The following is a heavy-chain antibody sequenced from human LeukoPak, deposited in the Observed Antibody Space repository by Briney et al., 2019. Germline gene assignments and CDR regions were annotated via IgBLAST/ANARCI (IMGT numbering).Heavy chain of an antibody. J-gene: IGHJ3*02. CDR1: GYTFTGYY. D-gene: IGHD3-9*01. V-gene: IGHV1-2*02. Sequence: ASVKVSCKASGYTFTGYYMHWVRQAPGQGLEWMGWINPNSGGTNYAQKFQGRVTMTRDTSISTAYMKLSRLRSDDTAVYYCANILTGTSSRSFDIWGQGTMVTVSS. CDR3: ANILTGTSSRSFDI. CDR2: INPNSGGT.